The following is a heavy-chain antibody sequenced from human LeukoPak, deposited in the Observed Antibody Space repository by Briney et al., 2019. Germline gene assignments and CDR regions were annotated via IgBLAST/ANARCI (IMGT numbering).Heavy chain of an antibody. CDR3: ARGRDAYKVGY. D-gene: IGHD5-24*01. CDR1: GGSFSGYY. J-gene: IGHJ4*02. CDR2: INHSGST. V-gene: IGHV4-34*09. Sequence: SETLSLTCAVYGGSFSGYYWSWIRQPPGKGREWIGEINHSGSTNYNPSLKSRVTISVDTSKNQFSLNLSSVTAADTAVYYCARGRDAYKVGYWGRGILVTVSS.